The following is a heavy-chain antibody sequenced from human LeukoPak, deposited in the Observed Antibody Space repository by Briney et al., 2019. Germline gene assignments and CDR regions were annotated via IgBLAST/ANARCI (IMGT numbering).Heavy chain of an antibody. CDR1: GGTFSSYA. D-gene: IGHD2-21*02. J-gene: IGHJ4*02. CDR3: ARVGGGDGLLDY. Sequence: SLKVSCKASGGTFSSYAISWVRQAPGHGLEWMGRIIPILGIANYAQKFQGRVTITADKSTSTAYMELSSLRSEDTAVYYCARVGGGDGLLDYWGQGTLVTVSS. CDR2: IIPILGIA. V-gene: IGHV1-69*04.